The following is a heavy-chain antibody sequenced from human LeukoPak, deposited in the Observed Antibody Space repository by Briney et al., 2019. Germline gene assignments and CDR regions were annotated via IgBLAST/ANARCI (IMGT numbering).Heavy chain of an antibody. CDR2: ISGSGGTT. CDR1: GFTFDDYG. Sequence: PGGSLRLSCAASGFTFDDYGMSWVRQAPGKGLEWVSAISGSGGTTYYADSVKGRFTVSRDNSKNTVYLQITSVRAEDTGVYYCAKDHLPGIVVADRDYWGQGTLVTVSS. V-gene: IGHV3-23*01. D-gene: IGHD6-19*01. J-gene: IGHJ4*02. CDR3: AKDHLPGIVVADRDY.